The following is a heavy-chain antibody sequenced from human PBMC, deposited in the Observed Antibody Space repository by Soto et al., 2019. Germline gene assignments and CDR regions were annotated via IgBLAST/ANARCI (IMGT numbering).Heavy chain of an antibody. Sequence: PGWSLRLSCASSVFTFTRYSMNWVRQAPGKGLEWVSSISSTTNYIYYGDSMKGRFTISRDNAKNSLYPEMNSLRAEDTAVYYCARESEDLTSNFDYWGQGTLVTVSS. V-gene: IGHV3-21*06. CDR3: ARESEDLTSNFDY. J-gene: IGHJ4*02. CDR1: VFTFTRYS. CDR2: ISSTTNYI.